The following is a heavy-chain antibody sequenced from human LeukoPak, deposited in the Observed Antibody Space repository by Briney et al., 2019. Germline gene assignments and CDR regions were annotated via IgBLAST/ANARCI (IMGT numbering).Heavy chain of an antibody. CDR2: IYYSGST. CDR1: GGSISDSNYY. D-gene: IGHD3-22*01. Sequence: SETLSLTCTVSGGSISDSNYYWGWIRQPPGXGXXXXXNIYYSGSTYYXXXLKSRVTISVDKSKNQFSLKLSSVTAADTAVYYCARVPYYYDSSGYYDYWGQGTLVTVSS. J-gene: IGHJ4*02. CDR3: ARVPYYYDSSGYYDY. V-gene: IGHV4-39*07.